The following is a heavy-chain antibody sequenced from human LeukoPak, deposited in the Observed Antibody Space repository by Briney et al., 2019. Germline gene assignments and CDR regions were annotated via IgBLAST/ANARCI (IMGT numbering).Heavy chain of an antibody. D-gene: IGHD6-19*01. CDR1: GGSISNYY. CDR3: VRENYSSGWYGIIDY. J-gene: IGHJ4*02. Sequence: PSKTLSLTCTVSGGSISNYYWSWIRQPPGKGLEWIGYIYYSGNTNYNPSLKSRVTISVDTSKNQFSLKLSSVTAADTAVYYCVRENYSSGWYGIIDYWGQGTLVTVSS. CDR2: IYYSGNT. V-gene: IGHV4-59*01.